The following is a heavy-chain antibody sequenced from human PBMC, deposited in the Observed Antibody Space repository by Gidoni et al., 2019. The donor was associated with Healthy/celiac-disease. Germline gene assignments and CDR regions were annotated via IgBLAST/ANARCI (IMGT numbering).Heavy chain of an antibody. CDR3: ASARDGYNYLTGAFDI. Sequence: QVQLVQSGAEVKKPGSSVKVSCKASGGTFSSYAISWVRQAPGQGLEWMGGIIPIFGTANYAQKFQGRVTITADESTSTAYMELSSLRSEDTAVYYCASARDGYNYLTGAFDIWGQGTMVTVSS. V-gene: IGHV1-69*01. J-gene: IGHJ3*02. D-gene: IGHD5-12*01. CDR2: IIPIFGTA. CDR1: GGTFSSYA.